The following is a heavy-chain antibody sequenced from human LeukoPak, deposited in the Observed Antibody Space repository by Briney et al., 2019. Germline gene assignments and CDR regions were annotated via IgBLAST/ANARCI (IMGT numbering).Heavy chain of an antibody. Sequence: KPSETLSLTCAVYGGSFSGYYWSWIRQPPGKGLEWIGEINHSGSTNYNPSLKSRVTISVDTSKNQFSLKLSSVTAADTAVYYYARAYCSGGSCYSYDYWGQGTLVTVSS. D-gene: IGHD2-15*01. CDR1: GGSFSGYY. CDR3: ARAYCSGGSCYSYDY. V-gene: IGHV4-34*01. CDR2: INHSGST. J-gene: IGHJ4*02.